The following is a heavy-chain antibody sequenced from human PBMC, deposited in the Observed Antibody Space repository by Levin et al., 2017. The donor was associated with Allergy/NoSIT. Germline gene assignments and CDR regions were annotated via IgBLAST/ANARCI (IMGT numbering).Heavy chain of an antibody. Sequence: SVKVSCKASGGTFSSYAISWVRQAPGQGLEWMGGIIPIFGTANYAQKFQGRVTITADESTSTAYMELSSLRSEDTAVYYCARGRYSGYDSGVECFDYWGQGTLVTVSS. V-gene: IGHV1-69*13. D-gene: IGHD5-12*01. CDR3: ARGRYSGYDSGVECFDY. CDR1: GGTFSSYA. J-gene: IGHJ4*02. CDR2: IIPIFGTA.